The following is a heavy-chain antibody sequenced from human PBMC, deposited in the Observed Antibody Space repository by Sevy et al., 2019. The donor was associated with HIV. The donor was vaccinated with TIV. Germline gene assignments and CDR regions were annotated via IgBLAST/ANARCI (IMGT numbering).Heavy chain of an antibody. Sequence: GGSLRLSCAASGFTFSSYWMSWVRQAPGKGLEWVANIKQDGSEKYYVDSVKGRFTISRDNAKNSLYLQMNSLRAEDTAVYYCASGKGYTGSYYYYGMDVWGQGTMVTVSS. V-gene: IGHV3-7*01. CDR3: ASGKGYTGSYYYYGMDV. J-gene: IGHJ6*02. CDR2: IKQDGSEK. CDR1: GFTFSSYW. D-gene: IGHD6-13*01.